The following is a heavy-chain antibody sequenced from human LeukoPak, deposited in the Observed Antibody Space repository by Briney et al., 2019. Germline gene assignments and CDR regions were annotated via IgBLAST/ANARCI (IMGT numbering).Heavy chain of an antibody. CDR2: ISGSGSST. D-gene: IGHD3-10*01. CDR1: GFTFRSYA. Sequence: PGGSLRLSCAASGFTFRSYAMSWVRQATGKGLEWVSAISGSGSSTSYADPVKGRFTISRDNSKDTMYLKMNSLRAEDTAVYYCAKTMVRGASTPYYFDYWGQGTLVTVSS. CDR3: AKTMVRGASTPYYFDY. V-gene: IGHV3-23*01. J-gene: IGHJ4*02.